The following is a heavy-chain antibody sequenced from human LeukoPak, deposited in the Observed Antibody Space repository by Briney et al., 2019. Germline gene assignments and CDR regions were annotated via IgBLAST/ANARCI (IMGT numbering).Heavy chain of an antibody. J-gene: IGHJ4*02. CDR2: IYYSGST. D-gene: IGHD2-2*01. CDR1: GGSISSSSYY. V-gene: IGHV4-39*01. Sequence: PSETLSLTCTVSGGSISSSSYYWEWIRQPSGKGLEWIGSIYYSGSTYYNPSLKSRVTISLDTSKNQFSLKLSSVTAADTAVYYCANGLIVVVPAATGTWGQGTLVTVSS. CDR3: ANGLIVVVPAATGT.